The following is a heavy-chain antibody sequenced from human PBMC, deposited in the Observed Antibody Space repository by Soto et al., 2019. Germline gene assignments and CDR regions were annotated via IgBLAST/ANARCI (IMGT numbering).Heavy chain of an antibody. D-gene: IGHD3-22*01. CDR1: GFTVSIYA. V-gene: IGHV3-64D*06. CDR2: ISTNGGST. CDR3: ATRPLLPGAP. Sequence: PGGSLRLSCSASGFTVSIYAMHWVRQAPGKGLEYVSSISTNGGSTDYADSVKGRFTISRDNSKNTLYLQMSSLRAEDTAVYYCATRPLLPGAPWGQGTMVTVSS. J-gene: IGHJ3*01.